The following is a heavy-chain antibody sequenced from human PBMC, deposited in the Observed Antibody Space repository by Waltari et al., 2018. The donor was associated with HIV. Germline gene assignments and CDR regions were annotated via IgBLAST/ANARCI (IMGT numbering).Heavy chain of an antibody. V-gene: IGHV3-33*01. CDR2: IWYDGSNT. D-gene: IGHD2-21*01. Sequence: QVQLVVSGGGVVQPGRSLRLSCAASGFTVRTLGMPWVRQAPGKGLEWVAVIWYDGSNTYYTDSVKGRFTISRDNSKNTLYLQMYSLRAEDTAVYYCARDVQGYCGGERCFYGMDVWGQGTTVTVSS. J-gene: IGHJ6*02. CDR3: ARDVQGYCGGERCFYGMDV. CDR1: GFTVRTLG.